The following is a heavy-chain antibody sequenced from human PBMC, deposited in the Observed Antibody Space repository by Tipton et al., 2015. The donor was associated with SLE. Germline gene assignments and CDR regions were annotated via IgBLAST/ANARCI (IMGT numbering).Heavy chain of an antibody. Sequence: TLSLTCTVSGDSISSNTYYRAWIRQPPGKGLEAVGTIYYTGATYYNPSLKSRVIMSVDTSKNQFSLRLNSVNAADTAVYYCARQNSSTYYWYFDLWGRGTLVTVSS. CDR2: IYYTGAT. CDR3: ARQNSSTYYWYFDL. J-gene: IGHJ2*01. D-gene: IGHD6-13*01. V-gene: IGHV4-39*07. CDR1: GDSISSNTYY.